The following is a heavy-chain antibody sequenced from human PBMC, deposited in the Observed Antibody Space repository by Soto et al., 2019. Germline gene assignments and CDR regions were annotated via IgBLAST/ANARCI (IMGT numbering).Heavy chain of an antibody. CDR3: ARDTYYYDSSDHFSADAFDI. CDR2: ISNDGSST. Sequence: EVKLVESGGGLVQPGGSLRLSCAASGFTSSSYWIHWVRQAPGKGLVWVSRISNDGSSTNYADAVKGRCTISRDNAKNTVYLQMNSLRADDTAVYYCARDTYYYDSSDHFSADAFDIWGQVAMVTVSS. V-gene: IGHV3-74*01. D-gene: IGHD3-22*01. J-gene: IGHJ3*02. CDR1: GFTSSSYW.